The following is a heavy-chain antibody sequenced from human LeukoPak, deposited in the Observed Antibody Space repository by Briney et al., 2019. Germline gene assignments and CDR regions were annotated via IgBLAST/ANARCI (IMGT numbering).Heavy chain of an antibody. CDR2: ISGSGGST. CDR3: ANGRYCSGGSCYSFGY. D-gene: IGHD2-15*01. J-gene: IGHJ4*02. Sequence: GGSLRLSCAASGFTFSSYAMSWVRQAPGKGLEWVSAISGSGGSTYYADSVKGRFTISRDNSKSTLYLQMNSLRAEDTAVYYCANGRYCSGGSCYSFGYWGQGTLVTVSS. V-gene: IGHV3-23*01. CDR1: GFTFSSYA.